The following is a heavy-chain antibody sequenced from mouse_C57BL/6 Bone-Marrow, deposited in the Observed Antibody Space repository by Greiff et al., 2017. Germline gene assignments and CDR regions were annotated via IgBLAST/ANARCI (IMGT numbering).Heavy chain of an antibody. CDR3: ARQDTTDNFDV. Sequence: DVKLVESGGGLVQPGGSLKLSCAASGFTFSDYGMAWVRQAPRKGPEWVAFISNLAYSIYYADTVTGRFTISRENAKNTLYLEMSSLRSEDTAMYYCARQDTTDNFDVWGTGTTVTVSS. V-gene: IGHV5-15*01. J-gene: IGHJ1*03. D-gene: IGHD1-1*01. CDR2: ISNLAYSI. CDR1: GFTFSDYG.